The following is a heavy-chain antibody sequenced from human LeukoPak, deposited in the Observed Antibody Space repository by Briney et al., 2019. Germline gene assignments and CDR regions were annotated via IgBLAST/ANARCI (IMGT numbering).Heavy chain of an antibody. D-gene: IGHD5-24*01. J-gene: IGHJ5*02. CDR1: GGSISSSSYY. V-gene: IGHV4-39*01. CDR2: VYYTGST. CDR3: ARLLGDGYNLVYWFDP. Sequence: PSETLSLTCTVSGGSISSSSYYWGWIRQSPGKGLEWFGSVYYTGSTQDNPSLKGRVTISEDTSKNQFSLKLTSVTAEDTAVYYCARLLGDGYNLVYWFDPWGQGTLVTVSS.